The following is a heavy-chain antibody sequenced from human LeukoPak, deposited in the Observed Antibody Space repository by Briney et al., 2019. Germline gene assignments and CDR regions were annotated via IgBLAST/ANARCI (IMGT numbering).Heavy chain of an antibody. J-gene: IGHJ3*02. CDR2: ISGSGGST. V-gene: IGHV3-23*01. CDR3: AKDRNRYNWNDVEAFDI. D-gene: IGHD1-1*01. CDR1: GFTFSSYA. Sequence: GGSLRLSCAASGFTFSSYAMSWVRQAPGKGLEWVSAISGSGGSTYYADSVKGRFTISRDNSKNTLYLQMNSLRAEDTAVYYCAKDRNRYNWNDVEAFDIWGQGTMVTVSS.